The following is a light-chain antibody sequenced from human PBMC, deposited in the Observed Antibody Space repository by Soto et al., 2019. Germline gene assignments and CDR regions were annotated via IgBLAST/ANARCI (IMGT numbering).Light chain of an antibody. J-gene: IGLJ7*01. V-gene: IGLV1-40*01. Sequence: QSVLTQPPSVSGAPGQRVTISCTGSSSNIGAGYDVHWYQQLPGTAPKLLIYGNSNRPSGVPDRFSGSKSGTSASLAITGLQAEDEADYYCSSYAGSNILFGGGTQLTVL. CDR1: SSNIGAGYD. CDR2: GNS. CDR3: SSYAGSNIL.